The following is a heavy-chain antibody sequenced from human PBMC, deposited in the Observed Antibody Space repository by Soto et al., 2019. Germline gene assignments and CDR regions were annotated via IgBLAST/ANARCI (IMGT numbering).Heavy chain of an antibody. V-gene: IGHV4-61*01. J-gene: IGHJ6*02. CDR1: GDSVGNGPYY. CDR3: ARVGSSCHSGGCYYYYGLDV. D-gene: IGHD1-26*01. CDR2: IYYSGST. Sequence: QVRLQESGPGLVKPSETLSLSCLVSGDSVGNGPYYWSWIRQSPGEGLEWIAYIYYSGSTNVNPSIESRVNISIDMSKNQFFLELRSVTAADAAVYFCARVGSSCHSGGCYYYYGLDVWGQGTTVAISS.